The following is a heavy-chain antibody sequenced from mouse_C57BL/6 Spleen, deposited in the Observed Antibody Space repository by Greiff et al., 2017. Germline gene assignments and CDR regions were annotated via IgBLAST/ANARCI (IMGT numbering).Heavy chain of an antibody. Sequence: VQLQQSVAELVRPGASVKLSCTASGFTIKNTYMHWVKQRPEQGLEWIGRIDPANGNTKYAPKFQGKATITADTSSNTAYLQLSSLTSEDTAIYYCARYRLRYAMGYWGQGTSVTVSS. V-gene: IGHV14-3*01. D-gene: IGHD1-1*01. CDR1: GFTIKNTY. CDR2: IDPANGNT. J-gene: IGHJ4*01. CDR3: ARYRLRYAMGY.